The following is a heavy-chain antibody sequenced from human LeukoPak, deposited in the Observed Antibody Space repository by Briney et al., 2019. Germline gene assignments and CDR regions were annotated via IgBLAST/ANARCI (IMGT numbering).Heavy chain of an antibody. CDR1: GGSMSSSSYY. J-gene: IGHJ4*02. CDR2: IYYSGTT. D-gene: IGHD3-16*01. Sequence: PSETLSLTCTVPGGSMSSSSYYWGWIRQPPGKGLEWIGSIYYSGTTYYNPSLKSRVTISVDTSKNQFSLKVYSVTAADTAVYYCARGTGDSPFDYWGQGTLVTVSS. CDR3: ARGTGDSPFDY. V-gene: IGHV4-39*07.